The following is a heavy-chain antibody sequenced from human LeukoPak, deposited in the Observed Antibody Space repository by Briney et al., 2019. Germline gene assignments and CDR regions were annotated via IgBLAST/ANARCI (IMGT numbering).Heavy chain of an antibody. V-gene: IGHV4-39*07. J-gene: IGHJ3*02. CDR1: GGSISATGYF. Sequence: PSETLSLTCTVSGGSISATGYFWGWIHQPPGKGLEWIGSIYYSGITHYNPSLKSRVTISVDTSKNQFSLKLSSVTAADTAVYYCARVSLQSAFDIWGQGTVVTVSS. D-gene: IGHD4-11*01. CDR2: IYYSGIT. CDR3: ARVSLQSAFDI.